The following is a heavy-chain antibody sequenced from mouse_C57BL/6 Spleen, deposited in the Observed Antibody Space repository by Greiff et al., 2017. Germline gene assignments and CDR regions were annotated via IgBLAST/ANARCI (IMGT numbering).Heavy chain of an antibody. D-gene: IGHD1-1*01. J-gene: IGHJ2*01. CDR3: ARYGSSTGLYYFDY. Sequence: QVQLQQPGAELVKPGASVKLSCKASGYTFTSYWMQWVKQRPGQGLEWIGEIDPSDSYTNYNQKFKGKATLTVDTSSSTAYMQLSSLTSEDSAVYYGARYGSSTGLYYFDYWGQGTTLTVSS. V-gene: IGHV1-50*01. CDR1: GYTFTSYW. CDR2: IDPSDSYT.